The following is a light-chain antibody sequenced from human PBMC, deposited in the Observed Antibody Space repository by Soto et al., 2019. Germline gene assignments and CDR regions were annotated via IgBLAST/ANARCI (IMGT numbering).Light chain of an antibody. J-gene: IGKJ2*01. CDR1: QGVRTN. CDR2: SAS. CDR3: QQYDAWPVA. Sequence: EMVVTQSPVTLSVSPGERATLSCRASQGVRTNVAWYQQKPGQAPRLLIYSASTRAPGVPARVGGSGSGTEFTLTISNLQSEDFAVYYCQQYDAWPVAFGKGTKLEIK. V-gene: IGKV3-15*01.